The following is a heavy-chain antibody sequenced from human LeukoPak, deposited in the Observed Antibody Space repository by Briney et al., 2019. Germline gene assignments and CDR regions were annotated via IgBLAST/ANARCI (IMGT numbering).Heavy chain of an antibody. J-gene: IGHJ4*02. CDR2: ISYDGSNK. CDR3: ARDPWFGERGYYFDY. V-gene: IGHV3-30-3*01. CDR1: GFTFSSYA. D-gene: IGHD3-10*01. Sequence: GGSLRLSCAASGFTFSSYAMHWVRQAPGKGLEWVAVISYDGSNKYYADSVKGRFTISRDNSKNTLYLQMNSLRAEDTAVYYCARDPWFGERGYYFDYWGQGTLVTVSS.